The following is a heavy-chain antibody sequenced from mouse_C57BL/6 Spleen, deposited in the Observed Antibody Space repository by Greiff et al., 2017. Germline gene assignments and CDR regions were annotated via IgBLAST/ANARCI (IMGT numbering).Heavy chain of an antibody. Sequence: VQLQQSGPELVKPGASVKISCKASGYTFTDYYMNWVKQSHGKSLEWIGDINPNNGGTSYNQKFKGKATLTVDKSSSTAYMELRSLTSEDSAVYYCARWYYGSRYYFDYWGQGTTLTVSS. J-gene: IGHJ2*01. V-gene: IGHV1-26*01. CDR2: INPNNGGT. D-gene: IGHD1-1*01. CDR3: ARWYYGSRYYFDY. CDR1: GYTFTDYY.